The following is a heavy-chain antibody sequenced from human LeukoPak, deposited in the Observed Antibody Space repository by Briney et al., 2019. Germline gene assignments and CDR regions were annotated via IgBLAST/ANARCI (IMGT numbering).Heavy chain of an antibody. Sequence: GRSLRLSCAASGFTFSSYAMHWVRQAPGKGLEWVAVISYDGSNKYYADSVKGRFTISRDNSKNTLYLQMNSLRAEDTAVYYCARDNGYNYQSSGAFDIWGQGTMVTVSS. D-gene: IGHD5-24*01. J-gene: IGHJ3*02. V-gene: IGHV3-30*04. CDR1: GFTFSSYA. CDR3: ARDNGYNYQSSGAFDI. CDR2: ISYDGSNK.